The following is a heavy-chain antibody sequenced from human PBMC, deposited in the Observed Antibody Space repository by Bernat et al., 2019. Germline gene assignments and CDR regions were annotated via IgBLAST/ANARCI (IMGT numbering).Heavy chain of an antibody. CDR3: ARVGYRCWSRYL. V-gene: IGHV3-7*03. CDR2: IKEDGSDK. CDR1: GFTFSGYW. Sequence: EVQVVESGGGLVQPGGSLRLSCAVTGFTFSGYWMSWVRQAPGKGLELVANIKEDGSDKYYVDSVKGRFTISRDNAKNSLYLQMNSLRAEDTAVYYCARVGYRCWSRYLWGQGTPVTGSS. D-gene: IGHD5-18*01. J-gene: IGHJ4*03.